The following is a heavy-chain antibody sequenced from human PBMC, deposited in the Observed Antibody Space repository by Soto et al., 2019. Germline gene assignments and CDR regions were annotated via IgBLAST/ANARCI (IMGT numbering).Heavy chain of an antibody. CDR3: AKGEYSSSYHE. V-gene: IGHV4-39*01. Sequence: SETLSLTCTVSGGSISSSSYYWGWIRQPPGKGLEWIGSIYYSGSTYYSPSLKSRVTISVDTSKNQFSLKLSSVTAADTAVYYCAKGEYSSSYHEWGQGTLVTVSS. J-gene: IGHJ4*02. CDR1: GGSISSSSYY. D-gene: IGHD6-6*01. CDR2: IYYSGST.